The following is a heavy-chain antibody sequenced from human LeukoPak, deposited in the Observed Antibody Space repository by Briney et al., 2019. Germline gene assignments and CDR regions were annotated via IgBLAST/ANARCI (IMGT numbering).Heavy chain of an antibody. CDR3: ASGYSYGPPNGY. J-gene: IGHJ4*02. CDR2: IYYSGST. D-gene: IGHD5-18*01. Sequence: PSETLSLTCTVSGGSIRSYYWCWIRQPPGKGLEWIGYIYYSGSTNYNPSLKSRVTISVDTSKNQFSLKLSSVTAADTAVYYCASGYSYGPPNGYWGQGTLVTVSS. CDR1: GGSIRSYY. V-gene: IGHV4-59*01.